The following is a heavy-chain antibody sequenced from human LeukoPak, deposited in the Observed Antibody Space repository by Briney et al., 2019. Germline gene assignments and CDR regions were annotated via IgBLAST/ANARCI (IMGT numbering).Heavy chain of an antibody. CDR1: GFTFSSCA. J-gene: IGHJ5*02. CDR3: AKSGHYYGSGSYYSP. Sequence: PGGSLRLSCVASGFTFSSCAIHWVRRAPGKGLEWVAVISYDGSNKYYADSVKGRFTISRDNSKNTLYLQMNSLRAEDTAVYYCAKSGHYYGSGSYYSPWGQGTLVTVSS. V-gene: IGHV3-30*04. D-gene: IGHD3-10*01. CDR2: ISYDGSNK.